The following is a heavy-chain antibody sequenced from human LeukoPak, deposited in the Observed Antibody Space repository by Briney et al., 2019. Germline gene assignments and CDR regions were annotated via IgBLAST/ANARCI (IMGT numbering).Heavy chain of an antibody. J-gene: IGHJ4*02. CDR3: ARALGGYSYGWGPSDY. D-gene: IGHD5-18*01. CDR1: GFTFSSYA. Sequence: GRSLRLSCAASGFTFSSYAMHWVRQAPGKGLEWVAVISYDGSNKYYADSVKGRFTISRDNSKNTLYLQMNSLRAEDTAVYYCARALGGYSYGWGPSDYWGQGTLVTVSS. CDR2: ISYDGSNK. V-gene: IGHV3-30-3*01.